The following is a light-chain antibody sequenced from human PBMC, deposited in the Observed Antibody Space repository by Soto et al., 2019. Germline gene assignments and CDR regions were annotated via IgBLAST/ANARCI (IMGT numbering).Light chain of an antibody. J-gene: IGKJ1*01. Sequence: EIVMTQFPATLSVSPGERATLSCRASQSVSTNLAWYQQIPGQAPRLLIYGASTRATGIPARFSGSGSGTEFTLNISSLQSEDFAVYYCQQYNNWPPWTFGQGTKVEIK. V-gene: IGKV3-15*01. CDR3: QQYNNWPPWT. CDR2: GAS. CDR1: QSVSTN.